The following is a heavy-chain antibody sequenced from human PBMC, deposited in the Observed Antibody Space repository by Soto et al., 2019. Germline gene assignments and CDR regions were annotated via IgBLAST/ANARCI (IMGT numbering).Heavy chain of an antibody. CDR2: MNPNSGNT. V-gene: IGHV1-8*01. CDR1: GYTFTIYD. J-gene: IGHJ6*02. CDR3: ARQGYYYDSSGYYYVGVYYYYGMDV. D-gene: IGHD3-22*01. Sequence: SVKVSCKASGYTFTIYDINWVLQSTLQGRDGMGCMNPNSGNTGYAQKFQGRVTMTRNTSISTAYMELSSLRSEDTAVYYCARQGYYYDSSGYYYVGVYYYYGMDVWGQGTTVTVSS.